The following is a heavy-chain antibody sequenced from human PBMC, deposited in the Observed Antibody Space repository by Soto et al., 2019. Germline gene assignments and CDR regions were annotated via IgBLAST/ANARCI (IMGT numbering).Heavy chain of an antibody. CDR1: GGSISTYY. CDR3: ATRPPGGAYRGFFDY. Sequence: PSETLSLTCTVSGGSISTYYWSWIRQSPGKGPEWIGYVYRSGTTNYNPSLESRVTMSLDTSKNQFSLKLSAVTTADTAVYYCATRPPGGAYRGFFDYWSQGTLVTVSS. J-gene: IGHJ4*02. CDR2: VYRSGTT. D-gene: IGHD6-25*01. V-gene: IGHV4-59*01.